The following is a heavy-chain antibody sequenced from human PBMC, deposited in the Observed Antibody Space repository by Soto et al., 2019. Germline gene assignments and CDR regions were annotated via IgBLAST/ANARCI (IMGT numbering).Heavy chain of an antibody. CDR3: ARHDYGGFGL. D-gene: IGHD4-17*01. CDR2: IYYSGST. V-gene: IGHV4-39*01. J-gene: IGHJ4*02. CDR1: GGSIGRSSYY. Sequence: QLQLQESGPGLVKPSETLSLTCTVSGGSIGRSSYYWGWIRQPPGKGLEWIGSIYYSGSTYYNPSLKSRVTIAVDTSKNPFSLKLSSVTAADTAVYSCARHDYGGFGLWGQGTLVTVSS.